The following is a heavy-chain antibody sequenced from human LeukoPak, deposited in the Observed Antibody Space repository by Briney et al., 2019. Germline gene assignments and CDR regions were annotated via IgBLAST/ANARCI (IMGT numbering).Heavy chain of an antibody. Sequence: QPGGSLRLSCAASGFTFSSYGMHWVRQAPGKGLEWVAVISYDGSNKYYADSVKGRFTISRDNSKNTLYLQMNSLRAEDTAVYYCAKGVLRYFDWLDYWGQGTLVTVSS. J-gene: IGHJ4*02. D-gene: IGHD3-9*01. V-gene: IGHV3-30*18. CDR2: ISYDGSNK. CDR1: GFTFSSYG. CDR3: AKGVLRYFDWLDY.